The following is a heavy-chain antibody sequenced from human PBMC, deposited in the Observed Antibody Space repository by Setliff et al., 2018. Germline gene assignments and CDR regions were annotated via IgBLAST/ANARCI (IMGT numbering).Heavy chain of an antibody. CDR3: ARDLGNWFDS. CDR2: ITGNGNSL. D-gene: IGHD3-16*01. Sequence: PGGSLRLSCAASGFTFSTYALSWVRQAPGKGPEWVSTITGNGNSLYYADSVKGRFIVSRDNSKNTMYLQLRSLRADDTAIYYCARDLGNWFDSWGQGTLVTVSS. CDR1: GFTFSTYA. V-gene: IGHV3-23*01. J-gene: IGHJ5*01.